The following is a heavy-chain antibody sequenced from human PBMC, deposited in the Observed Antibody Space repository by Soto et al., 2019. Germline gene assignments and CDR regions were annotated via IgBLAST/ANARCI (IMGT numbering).Heavy chain of an antibody. J-gene: IGHJ6*02. CDR2: ISSSSSTI. CDR1: GFTFSSYS. D-gene: IGHD2-2*01. Sequence: EVQVVESGGGLVQPGGSLRLSCATSGFTFSSYSMNWVRQAPGKGLEWVSYISSSSSTIYYADSVKGRFTISRDNANNSLYLQMNSLRDEDTAVYYCARGYCTGTSCWAYTWGVWGQGTTVTVSS. V-gene: IGHV3-48*02. CDR3: ARGYCTGTSCWAYTWGV.